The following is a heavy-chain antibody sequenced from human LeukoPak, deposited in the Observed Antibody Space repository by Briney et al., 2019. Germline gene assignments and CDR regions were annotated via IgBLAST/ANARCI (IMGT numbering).Heavy chain of an antibody. CDR2: IIPIFGTA. CDR1: GGTFSSYA. V-gene: IGHV1-69*05. Sequence: SVKVSXKASGGTFSSYAISWVRQAPGQGLEWMGRIIPIFGTAKYAQKFQGRVTITTDESTSTAYMELSSLRSEDTAVYYCARDYRIFGSGSYYSPDYYYYYYYMDVWGKGTTVTVSS. J-gene: IGHJ6*03. D-gene: IGHD3-10*01. CDR3: ARDYRIFGSGSYYSPDYYYYYYYMDV.